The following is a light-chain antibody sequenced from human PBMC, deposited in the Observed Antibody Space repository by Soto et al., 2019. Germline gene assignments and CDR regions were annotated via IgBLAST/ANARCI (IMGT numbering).Light chain of an antibody. J-gene: IGKJ1*01. V-gene: IGKV3-11*01. CDR3: QQSNTWPCT. Sequence: IVLTQSPSTLPRSHGERATLSCRASQSVGSSLAWYQQKLGQAPRLLIYAASYRATGIPGRFSGSGSGTDFTLIISSLEPEDFAFYYCQQSNTWPCTFGQGTKVDIK. CDR1: QSVGSS. CDR2: AAS.